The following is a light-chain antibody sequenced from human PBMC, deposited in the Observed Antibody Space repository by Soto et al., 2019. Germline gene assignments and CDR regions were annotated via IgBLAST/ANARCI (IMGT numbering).Light chain of an antibody. V-gene: IGKV1-39*01. CDR3: QQSHIMKYS. CDR2: RQS. J-gene: IGKJ2*03. Sequence: IQMTESPSSPSSSVGDIVTINCRASHSINRDLHWYQHRTGEAPNILISRQSRLQSWVPSSLIFSGFVPDLNLTIIRLKRADFLTYYCQQSHIMKYSCPQGTKVDIK. CDR1: HSINRD.